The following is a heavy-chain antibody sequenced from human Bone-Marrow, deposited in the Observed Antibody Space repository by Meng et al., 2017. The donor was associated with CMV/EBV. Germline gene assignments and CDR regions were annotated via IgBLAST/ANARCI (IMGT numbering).Heavy chain of an antibody. CDR3: AREFAESPTTVTIWAGGVYYYYGMDV. V-gene: IGHV3-23*03. D-gene: IGHD4-11*01. Sequence: GESLKISCAASGFTFSSYAMSWVRQAPGKGLEWVSVIYSGGSSTYYADSVKGRFTISRDNSKNTLYLQMNSLRAEDTAVYYCAREFAESPTTVTIWAGGVYYYYGMDVWGQGTTITVSS. J-gene: IGHJ6*02. CDR2: IYSGGSST. CDR1: GFTFSSYA.